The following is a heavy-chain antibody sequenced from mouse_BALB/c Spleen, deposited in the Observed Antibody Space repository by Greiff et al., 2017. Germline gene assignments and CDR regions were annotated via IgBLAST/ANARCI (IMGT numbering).Heavy chain of an antibody. CDR1: GFTFSSYA. J-gene: IGHJ2*01. V-gene: IGHV5-6-5*01. D-gene: IGHD1-1*01. CDR2: ISSGGST. CDR3: ARGLTTVVPFDY. Sequence: EVQLVESGGGLVKPGGSLKLSCAASGFTFSSYAMSWVRQTPEKRLEWVASISSGGSTYYPDSVKGRFTISRDNARNILYLQMSSLRSEDTAMYYCARGLTTVVPFDYWGQGTTLTVSS.